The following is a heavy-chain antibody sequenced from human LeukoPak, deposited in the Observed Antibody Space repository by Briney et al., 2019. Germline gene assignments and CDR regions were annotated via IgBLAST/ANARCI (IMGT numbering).Heavy chain of an antibody. J-gene: IGHJ4*02. CDR3: AKRIYYLDY. Sequence: GGSLRLSCVASGITFSNYAVSWVRQAPEKGLDWVSVISGSAHKIRYADSVKGRFTISRDNSKNTLYLRMNSPRAEDTAVYYCAKRIYYLDYWGQGTLVTVSS. CDR1: GITFSNYA. CDR2: ISGSAHKI. V-gene: IGHV3-23*01.